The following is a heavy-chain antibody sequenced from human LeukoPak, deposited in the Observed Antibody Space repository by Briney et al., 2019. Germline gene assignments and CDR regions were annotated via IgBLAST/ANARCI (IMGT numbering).Heavy chain of an antibody. CDR1: GGSISSSSYY. D-gene: IGHD2-2*01. J-gene: IGHJ5*02. CDR3: ARPLSAGTAAMGGGNNWFDP. V-gene: IGHV4-39*01. CDR2: IYYSGST. Sequence: SETLSLTCTVSGGSISSSSYYWGWIRQPPGKGLEWIGSIYYSGSTYYNPSLKGRVTISVDTSKNQFSLKLSSVTAADTAVYYCARPLSAGTAAMGGGNNWFDPWGQGTLVTVSS.